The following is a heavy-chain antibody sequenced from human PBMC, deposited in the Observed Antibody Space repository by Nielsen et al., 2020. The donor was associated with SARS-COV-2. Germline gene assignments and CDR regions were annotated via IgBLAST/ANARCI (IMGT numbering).Heavy chain of an antibody. CDR1: GFTFSSYA. CDR2: ISGSGGST. V-gene: IGHV3-23*01. J-gene: IGHJ4*02. Sequence: GESLKISCAASGFTFSSYAVSWVRQAPGKGLEWVSAISGSGGSTYYADSVKGRFTISRDNSKNTLYLQMNSLRAEDTAVYYCVDGEYGDYVWGQGTLVTVSS. D-gene: IGHD4-17*01. CDR3: VDGEYGDYV.